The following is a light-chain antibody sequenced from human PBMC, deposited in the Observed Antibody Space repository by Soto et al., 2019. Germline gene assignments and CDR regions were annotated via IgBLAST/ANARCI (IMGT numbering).Light chain of an antibody. Sequence: TVLTQSPGTLSLSPGERATLSFSASQSISSRYLAWYQQKPGQAPRLLIYGASSRAAGIPDRFSGSGSGTDFTLTISRLEPEDFAVYYCHYYDDSPPFIFGPGTKVDIK. CDR1: QSISSRY. CDR3: HYYDDSPPFI. CDR2: GAS. J-gene: IGKJ3*01. V-gene: IGKV3-20*01.